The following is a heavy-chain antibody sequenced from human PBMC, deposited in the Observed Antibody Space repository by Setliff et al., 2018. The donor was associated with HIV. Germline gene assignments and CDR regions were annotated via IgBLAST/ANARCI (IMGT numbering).Heavy chain of an antibody. Sequence: PSETLSLTCTVSGDSITNDDYYWGWIRQPPGKGLEWIAIIHYNGRTYYDPFLKSRVTIFVDTSKTQFYLKLRSVTASDTAVYYCARYTSKVDWFDPWGQGTLVTVSS. J-gene: IGHJ5*02. V-gene: IGHV4-39*01. CDR3: ARYTSKVDWFDP. CDR1: GDSITNDDYY. CDR2: IHYNGRT. D-gene: IGHD2-2*02.